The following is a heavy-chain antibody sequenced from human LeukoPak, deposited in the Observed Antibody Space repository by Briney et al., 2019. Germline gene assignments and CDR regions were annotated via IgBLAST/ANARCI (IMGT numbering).Heavy chain of an antibody. CDR1: GFAFSSFA. D-gene: IGHD6-19*01. J-gene: IGHJ6*03. CDR2: INGGGNTT. V-gene: IGHV3-23*01. CDR3: TKELHVAVAVADYYYFYMDV. Sequence: PGGSLRLSCAASGFAFSSFAMGWVRQSPGKGLEWLSTINGGGNTTFYSDSVKGRFTISRGNSKNTLYLHMDSLRPDDTATYYCTKELHVAVAVADYYYFYMDVWGRGTAVTVSS.